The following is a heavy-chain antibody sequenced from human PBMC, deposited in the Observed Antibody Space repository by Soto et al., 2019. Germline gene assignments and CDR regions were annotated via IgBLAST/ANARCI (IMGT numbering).Heavy chain of an antibody. CDR2: MNPNSGNT. J-gene: IGHJ6*02. CDR3: ARGGDDYDILTGYYNYYYGMDV. Sequence: ASVKVSCKASGYTFTSYDINWVRQATGQGLEWMGWMNPNSGNTGYAQKFQGRVTMTRNTSISTAYMELSSLRSEDTAVYYCARGGDDYDILTGYYNYYYGMDVWGQGTTVTVSS. CDR1: GYTFTSYD. D-gene: IGHD3-9*01. V-gene: IGHV1-8*01.